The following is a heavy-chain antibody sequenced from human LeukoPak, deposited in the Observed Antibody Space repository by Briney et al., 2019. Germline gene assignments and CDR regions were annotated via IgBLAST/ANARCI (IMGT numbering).Heavy chain of an antibody. CDR1: GFTFSSYS. V-gene: IGHV3-21*04. J-gene: IGHJ4*02. CDR2: ISTSSIYI. D-gene: IGHD4/OR15-4a*01. CDR3: ARRAGAYSHPYDY. Sequence: GGSLRLSCAASGFTFSSYSMNWVRQAPGKGLEWVSSISTSSIYIYYADSVKGRFTVSRDNAKNSLYLQMNSLRAEDTAVYYCARRAGAYSHPYDYWGQGTLVTVSS.